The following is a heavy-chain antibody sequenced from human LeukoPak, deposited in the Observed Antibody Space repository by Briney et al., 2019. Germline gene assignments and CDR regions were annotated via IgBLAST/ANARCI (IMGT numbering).Heavy chain of an antibody. J-gene: IGHJ4*02. Sequence: GGSLRLSXAASGFTFSSYSMNWVRQAPGKGLEWVSSISSSSSYIYYADSVKGRFTISRDNAKNSLYLQMNSLRAEDTAVYYCARDGDYYDSSGGFDYWGQGTLVTVSS. V-gene: IGHV3-21*01. CDR3: ARDGDYYDSSGGFDY. D-gene: IGHD3-22*01. CDR2: ISSSSSYI. CDR1: GFTFSSYS.